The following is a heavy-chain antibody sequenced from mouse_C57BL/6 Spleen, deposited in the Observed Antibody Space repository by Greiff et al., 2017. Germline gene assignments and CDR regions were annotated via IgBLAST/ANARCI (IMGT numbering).Heavy chain of an antibody. D-gene: IGHD2-1*01. CDR1: GYTFTSYW. CDR2: IDPSDSYT. CDR3: ARDYYGNYGYFDY. V-gene: IGHV1-69*01. J-gene: IGHJ2*01. Sequence: VQLQQPGAELVMPGASVKLSCKASGYTFTSYWMHWVKQRPGQGLEWIGEIDPSDSYTNYNQKFKGKSTLTVDKSSSTAYMQLSSLTSEDSAVYYCARDYYGNYGYFDYWGQGTTLTVSS.